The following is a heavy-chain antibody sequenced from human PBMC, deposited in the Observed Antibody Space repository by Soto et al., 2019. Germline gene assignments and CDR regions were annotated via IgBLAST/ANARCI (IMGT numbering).Heavy chain of an antibody. V-gene: IGHV3-30*18. CDR1: GFSFSSYG. Sequence: QVQLVESGGGVVQPGRSLRLSCAASGFSFSSYGMHWVRQAPGKGLEWVACVSDDDYKRYHIDSVKGRFTISRDNSKNTLYLEMNGMSAEDTAVYYCAKDRNGGPWHWGADTWGQGTVVIVSS. D-gene: IGHD3-16*01. CDR2: VSDDDYKR. CDR3: AKDRNGGPWHWGADT. J-gene: IGHJ5*02.